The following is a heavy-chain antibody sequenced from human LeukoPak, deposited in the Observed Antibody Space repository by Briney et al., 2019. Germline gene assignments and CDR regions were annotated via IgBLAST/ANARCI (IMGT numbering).Heavy chain of an antibody. Sequence: SETLSLTCAVYGGSFSGYYWSWIRQPPGKGLEWIGEINHSGSTNYNPSLKSRVTMSVNTSKNQFSLKLSSVTAADTAVYYCARRRTYYYDSSGYYVTFFDYWGQGTLVTVSS. CDR3: ARRRTYYYDSSGYYVTFFDY. CDR2: INHSGST. CDR1: GGSFSGYY. V-gene: IGHV4-34*01. J-gene: IGHJ4*02. D-gene: IGHD3-22*01.